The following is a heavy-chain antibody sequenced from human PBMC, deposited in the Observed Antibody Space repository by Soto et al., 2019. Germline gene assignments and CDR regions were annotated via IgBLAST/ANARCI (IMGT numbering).Heavy chain of an antibody. CDR2: IYYSGST. D-gene: IGHD1-20*01. CDR1: GGSISSYY. J-gene: IGHJ4*02. Sequence: QVQLQESGPGLVKPSETLSLTCTVSGGSISSYYWSWIRQPPGKGLEWIGYIYYSGSTNYNPSLDSRVTLSVDTSKNQFSLKLSSVTAADTAVYYCARRYGRNFDYWGQGTLVTVSS. CDR3: ARRYGRNFDY. V-gene: IGHV4-59*01.